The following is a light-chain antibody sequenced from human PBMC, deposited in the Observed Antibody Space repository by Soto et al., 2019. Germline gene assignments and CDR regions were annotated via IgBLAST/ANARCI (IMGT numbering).Light chain of an antibody. CDR2: DAS. CDR3: QQRRSWPPTIT. J-gene: IGKJ5*01. Sequence: EIVLTPSPATLSLSPVERATLSCRASQSVSTYLAWYQQRPGQAPRLLIYDASYRATDIPPRFSGSGSGTDFTLTISSLEPEDFAVYYCQQRRSWPPTITFGQGTRLEIK. V-gene: IGKV3-11*01. CDR1: QSVSTY.